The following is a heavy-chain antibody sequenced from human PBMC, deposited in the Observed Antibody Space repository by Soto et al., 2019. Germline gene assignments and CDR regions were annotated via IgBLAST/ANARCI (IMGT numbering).Heavy chain of an antibody. Sequence: GGSLRLSCAASGFTFSSYAMSWVRQAPGKGLEWVSAISGSGGSTYYADSVKGRFTISRDNSKNTLYLQMNSLRAEDTAVYYCAKGGYCTNGVCYTGYYMDVWGKGTTVTVSS. CDR2: ISGSGGST. V-gene: IGHV3-23*01. CDR1: GFTFSSYA. D-gene: IGHD2-8*01. CDR3: AKGGYCTNGVCYTGYYMDV. J-gene: IGHJ6*03.